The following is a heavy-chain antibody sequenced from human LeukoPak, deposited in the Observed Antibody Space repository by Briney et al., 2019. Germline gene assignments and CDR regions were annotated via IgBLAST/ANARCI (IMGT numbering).Heavy chain of an antibody. CDR1: GFTFSSYA. Sequence: GGSLRLSCAASGFTFSSYAMSWVRQAPGKGLEWVSAISGSGGSTYYADSVRGRFTISRDNSKNTLYLQMNSLRAEDTAVYYCAKAHGDYYDSSGYYPPRAFDYWGQGTLVTVSS. D-gene: IGHD3-22*01. V-gene: IGHV3-23*01. J-gene: IGHJ4*02. CDR2: ISGSGGST. CDR3: AKAHGDYYDSSGYYPPRAFDY.